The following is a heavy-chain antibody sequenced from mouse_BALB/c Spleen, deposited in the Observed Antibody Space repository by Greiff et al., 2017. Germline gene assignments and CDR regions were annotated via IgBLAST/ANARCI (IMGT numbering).Heavy chain of an antibody. CDR3: ARYPTVVATDYAMDY. Sequence: VQLQESGAELVRPGVSVKISCKGSGYTFTDYAMHWVKQSHSKSLEWIGVISTYYGDASYNQKFKGKATMTVDKSSSTAYMELARLTSEDSAIYYCARYPTVVATDYAMDYWGQGTSVTVSS. CDR2: ISTYYGDA. D-gene: IGHD1-1*01. CDR1: GYTFTDYA. J-gene: IGHJ4*01. V-gene: IGHV1S137*01.